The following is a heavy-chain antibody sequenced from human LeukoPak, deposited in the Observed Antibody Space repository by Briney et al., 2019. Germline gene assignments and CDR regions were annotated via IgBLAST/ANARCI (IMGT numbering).Heavy chain of an antibody. D-gene: IGHD3-10*01. CDR1: GYSITSSSW. J-gene: IGHJ4*02. Sequence: ETLSLTCAVSGYSITSSSWWGWIRQPPGEGLEWIGYIYHSGTTYYNPSLQSRVTMSVGTSKNQFSLKLSSVTAVDTAVYYCARKENVYYYFDYWGQGTLVTVSS. V-gene: IGHV4-28*01. CDR3: ARKENVYYYFDY. CDR2: IYHSGTT.